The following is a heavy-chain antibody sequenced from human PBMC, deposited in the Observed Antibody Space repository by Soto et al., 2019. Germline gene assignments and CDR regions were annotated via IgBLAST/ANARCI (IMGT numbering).Heavy chain of an antibody. V-gene: IGHV3-74*01. J-gene: IGHJ5*02. CDR2: INSDGSST. CDR1: GFTFSSYW. CDR3: ARDLLVLRYFDWPNWFDP. Sequence: GGSLRLSCAASGFTFSSYWMHWVRQAPGKGLVWVSRINSDGSSTSYADSVKGRFTISRDNAKNTLYLQMNSLRAEDTAVYYCARDLLVLRYFDWPNWFDPWGQGTLVTVSS. D-gene: IGHD3-9*01.